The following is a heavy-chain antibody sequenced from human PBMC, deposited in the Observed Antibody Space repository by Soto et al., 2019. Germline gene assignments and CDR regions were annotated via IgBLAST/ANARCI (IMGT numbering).Heavy chain of an antibody. Sequence: ASVKVSCKASGYTFTGYYMHWVRQAPGQGFEWMGWINPNSGGTNYAQKFQGWVTMTRDTSISTAYMELSRLRSDDTAVYYCARVHPSAVDSPRNWFDPWGQGTLVTVSS. CDR2: INPNSGGT. J-gene: IGHJ5*02. CDR1: GYTFTGYY. D-gene: IGHD3-9*01. CDR3: ARVHPSAVDSPRNWFDP. V-gene: IGHV1-2*04.